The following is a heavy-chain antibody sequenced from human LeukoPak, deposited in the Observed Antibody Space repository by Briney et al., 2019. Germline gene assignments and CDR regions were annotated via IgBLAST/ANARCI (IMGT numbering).Heavy chain of an antibody. J-gene: IGHJ4*02. CDR3: AGHHPRNTVDF. CDR1: GGSISSYY. Sequence: SETLSLTCTVSGGSISSYYWSWIRQPPGKGLEWIGYISYSGSTNYNPSLKSRVTISLDTSKNQFSLKPSSVTAADTAVYYCAGHHPRNTVDFWGQGTLVTVPS. D-gene: IGHD2/OR15-2a*01. V-gene: IGHV4-59*08. CDR2: ISYSGST.